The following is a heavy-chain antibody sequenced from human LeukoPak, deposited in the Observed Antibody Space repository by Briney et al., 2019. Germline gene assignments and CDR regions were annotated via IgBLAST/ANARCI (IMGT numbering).Heavy chain of an antibody. D-gene: IGHD4-17*01. V-gene: IGHV4-59*01. Sequence: SETLSLTCTVSGGSINSYYWSWIRQPPGKGLEWIGYIYYSGSTNYNPSLKSRVTISVDTSKNQFSLKLSSVTAADTAVYYCAGGTYDYGDYGRSDYWGQGTLVTVSS. J-gene: IGHJ4*02. CDR2: IYYSGST. CDR1: GGSINSYY. CDR3: AGGTYDYGDYGRSDY.